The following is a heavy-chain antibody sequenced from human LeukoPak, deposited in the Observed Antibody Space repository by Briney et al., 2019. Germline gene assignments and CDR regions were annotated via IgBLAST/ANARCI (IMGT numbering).Heavy chain of an antibody. V-gene: IGHV3-9*01. CDR3: AKDFYDSSGYGYFQH. CDR1: GFTFDDYA. J-gene: IGHJ1*01. Sequence: GRSLRLSCAASGFTFDDYAMHWVRQAPGKGLEWVSGISWNSGSIGYADSVKGRFTISRDNAKNSLYLQMNSLRAEDTALYYCAKDFYDSSGYGYFQHWGQGTLVTVSS. CDR2: ISWNSGSI. D-gene: IGHD3-22*01.